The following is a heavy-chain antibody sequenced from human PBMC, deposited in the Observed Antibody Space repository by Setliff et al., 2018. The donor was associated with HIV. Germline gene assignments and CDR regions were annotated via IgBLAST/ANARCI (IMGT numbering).Heavy chain of an antibody. Sequence: GASVKVSCKASGYTFTDNYIHWVRQAPGQGLEWMAWINPASGGTNYAQNFQGRVTVTRDTSISTVYLEVNGLKSDDTAVYYCAGDYIHVFDIWGQGTMVTVSS. CDR1: GYTFTDNY. V-gene: IGHV1-2*02. CDR2: INPASGGT. J-gene: IGHJ3*02. CDR3: AGDYIHVFDI.